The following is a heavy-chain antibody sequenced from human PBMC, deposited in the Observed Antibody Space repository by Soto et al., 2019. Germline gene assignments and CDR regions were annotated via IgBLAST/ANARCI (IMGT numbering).Heavy chain of an antibody. J-gene: IGHJ5*02. D-gene: IGHD3-10*01. V-gene: IGHV4-59*01. Sequence: PSETLSLTCTVSGGSIGSYYWSWIRQPPGKGLEWIGYIYYSGSTNYNPSPKSRVTISVDASKNQFSLKLSSVTAADTAVYYCARGYYGSGSYLFDPWGQGTLVTVSS. CDR1: GGSIGSYY. CDR2: IYYSGST. CDR3: ARGYYGSGSYLFDP.